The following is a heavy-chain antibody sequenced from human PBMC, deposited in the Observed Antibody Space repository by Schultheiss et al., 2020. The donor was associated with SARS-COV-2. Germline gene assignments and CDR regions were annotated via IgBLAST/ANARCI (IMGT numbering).Heavy chain of an antibody. CDR1: GGSISSGGYY. Sequence: SETLSLTCTVSGGSISSGGYYWSWIRQHPGKGLEWIGYIYYSGSTYYNPSLKSRVTISVDTSKNQFSLKLSSVTAADTAVYYCARETTRYYYYGMDVWGQGTTVTVSS. CDR2: IYYSGST. V-gene: IGHV4-31*03. D-gene: IGHD4-11*01. J-gene: IGHJ6*02. CDR3: ARETTRYYYYGMDV.